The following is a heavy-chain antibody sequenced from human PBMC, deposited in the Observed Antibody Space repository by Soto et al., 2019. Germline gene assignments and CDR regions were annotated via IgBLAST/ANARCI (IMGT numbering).Heavy chain of an antibody. CDR2: ISFDGSKE. CDR1: GFTFSSYG. D-gene: IGHD4-17*01. Sequence: QVHLVESGGGVVQPGTSLTLSCAASGFTFSSYGMHWVRQAPGKGLEWVTIISFDGSKEFYADSVKGRFTVSRDNSRNTVYLQMTSLRTDDSAMYYCAMATRVTTEPQKWGQGTLVTVSS. J-gene: IGHJ4*02. V-gene: IGHV3-30*03. CDR3: AMATRVTTEPQK.